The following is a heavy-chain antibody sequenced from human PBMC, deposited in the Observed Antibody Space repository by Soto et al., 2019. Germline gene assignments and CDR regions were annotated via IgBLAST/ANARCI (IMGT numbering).Heavy chain of an antibody. Sequence: ASVKVSCKASGYTFTSYGISWVRQAPGQGLEWMGWISPNNGNTDYAQKFQGRVTVTTDKSTSTAYMELRSLRSEDTAVYYCARVGDYVWGSYRYTGKFDYWGQGTLVTVS. V-gene: IGHV1-18*01. CDR1: GYTFTSYG. CDR2: ISPNNGNT. CDR3: ARVGDYVWGSYRYTGKFDY. D-gene: IGHD3-16*02. J-gene: IGHJ4*02.